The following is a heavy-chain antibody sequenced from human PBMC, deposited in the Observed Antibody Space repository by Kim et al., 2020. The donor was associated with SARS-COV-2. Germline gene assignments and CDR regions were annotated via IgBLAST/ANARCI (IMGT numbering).Heavy chain of an antibody. CDR3: ARLHYPLGYCSSTSCYYFDY. D-gene: IGHD2-2*01. V-gene: IGHV4-39*01. Sequence: RVTISVDTSKNQFSLKLSSVTAADTAVYYCARLHYPLGYCSSTSCYYFDYWGQGTLVTVSS. J-gene: IGHJ4*02.